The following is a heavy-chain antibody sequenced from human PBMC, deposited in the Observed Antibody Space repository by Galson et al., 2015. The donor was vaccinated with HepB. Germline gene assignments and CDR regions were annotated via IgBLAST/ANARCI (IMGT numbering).Heavy chain of an antibody. V-gene: IGHV1-18*01. D-gene: IGHD3-22*01. CDR1: GYTFTTYG. Sequence: SVKVSCKASGYTFTTYGISWVRQAPGQGLEWMGWISAYNSNTDNAQKFQGRVTMTTDTATSTAYMELRSLRSGDTAVYYCARDGPQDYYDTSGYYYFDYWGQGTLVTVSS. J-gene: IGHJ4*02. CDR3: ARDGPQDYYDTSGYYYFDY. CDR2: ISAYNSNT.